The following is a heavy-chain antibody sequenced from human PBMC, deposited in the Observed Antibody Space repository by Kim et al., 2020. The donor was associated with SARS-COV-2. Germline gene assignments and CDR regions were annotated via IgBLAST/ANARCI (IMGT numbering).Heavy chain of an antibody. CDR1: GFTFSDYY. Sequence: GGSLRLSCAASGFTFSDYYMSWIRQAPGKGLEWVSYISSSGSTIYYADSVKGRFTISRDNAKNSLYLQMNSLRAEDTAVYYCARETGGGYSWEPYYYYGMDVWGQGTTVTVSS. CDR2: ISSSGSTI. V-gene: IGHV3-11*01. CDR3: ARETGGGYSWEPYYYYGMDV. D-gene: IGHD2-15*01. J-gene: IGHJ6*02.